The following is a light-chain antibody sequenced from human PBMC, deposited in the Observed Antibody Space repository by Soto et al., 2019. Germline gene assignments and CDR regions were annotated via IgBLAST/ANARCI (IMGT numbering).Light chain of an antibody. Sequence: QSVLTQPASVSGSPGQSITISCTGTSSDVGGYNYVSWYQQHSGKAPKLMIYDVSDRPSGVSNRFSGSKSGNTASLTISGLXXXXXADYYCTSYTSNSTYVFGAGTK. V-gene: IGLV2-14*03. CDR3: TSYTSNSTYV. CDR2: DVS. J-gene: IGLJ1*01. CDR1: SSDVGGYNY.